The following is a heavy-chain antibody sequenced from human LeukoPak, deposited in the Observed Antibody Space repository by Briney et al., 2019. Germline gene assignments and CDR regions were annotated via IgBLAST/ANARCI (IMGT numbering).Heavy chain of an antibody. J-gene: IGHJ4*02. CDR3: ATSEGAPQTFDY. Sequence: GGSLRLSCAASGFTFSDYYMSWIRQAPGKGLEWVSYISSSGSTIYYADSVKGRFTISRDNAKNSLYLQTNSLRAEDTAVYYCATSEGAPQTFDYWGQGTLVTVSS. CDR2: ISSSGSTI. CDR1: GFTFSDYY. V-gene: IGHV3-11*01.